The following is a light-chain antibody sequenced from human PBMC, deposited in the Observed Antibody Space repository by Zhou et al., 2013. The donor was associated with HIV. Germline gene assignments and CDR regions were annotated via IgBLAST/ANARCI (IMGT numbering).Light chain of an antibody. CDR3: QQANSFPHT. Sequence: DIQMTQSPSTLSASVGDRVTITCRASQSISSWLAWYQQKPGKAPKLLIYGASRVQNGVPSRFSGSGSGTEFSLTINGLQPEDFAIYFCQQANSFPHTFGGGSKVEIK. J-gene: IGKJ4*01. CDR2: GAS. CDR1: QSISSW. V-gene: IGKV1-12*01.